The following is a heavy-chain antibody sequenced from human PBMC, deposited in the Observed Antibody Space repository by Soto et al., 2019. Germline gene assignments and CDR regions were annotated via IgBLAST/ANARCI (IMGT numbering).Heavy chain of an antibody. CDR2: IYYSGST. CDR1: GGSISSYY. Sequence: QVQLQESGPGLVKPSETLSLTCTVSGGSISSYYWSWIRQPPGKGLEWIGYIYYSGSTNYNPSLKSRVTISVDTSKNQFSLKLSSVTASDTAVYYCARDGSGQHYMDVWGKGTTVTVSS. V-gene: IGHV4-59*01. J-gene: IGHJ6*03. CDR3: ARDGSGQHYMDV. D-gene: IGHD3-3*01.